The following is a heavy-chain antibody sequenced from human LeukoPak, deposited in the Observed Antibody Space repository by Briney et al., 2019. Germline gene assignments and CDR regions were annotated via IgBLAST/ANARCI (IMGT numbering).Heavy chain of an antibody. CDR3: ARHSSSSRPNFDY. Sequence: SETLSLTCAVYGGSFSGYYWSWIRQPPGKGLEWIGSIYNSGSTYYNPSLKSRVTISVDTSKNQFSLKLSSVTAADTAVYYCARHSSSSRPNFDYWGQGTLVTVSS. CDR1: GGSFSGYY. D-gene: IGHD6-13*01. V-gene: IGHV4-34*01. J-gene: IGHJ4*02. CDR2: IYNSGST.